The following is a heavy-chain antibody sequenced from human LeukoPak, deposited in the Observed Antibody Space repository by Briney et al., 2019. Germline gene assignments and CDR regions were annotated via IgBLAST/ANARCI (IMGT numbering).Heavy chain of an antibody. CDR2: INPNSGGT. CDR3: AGDKIRSRIVVVTTNPYGMDV. D-gene: IGHD2-21*02. CDR1: GYTFTGYY. J-gene: IGHJ6*02. V-gene: IGHV1-2*02. Sequence: ASVKVSCKASGYTFTGYYMHWVRQAPGQGLEWMGWINPNSGGTNYAQKFQGRVTMTRDTSIGTAYMELSRLRSDDTAVYYCAGDKIRSRIVVVTTNPYGMDVWGQGTTVTVSS.